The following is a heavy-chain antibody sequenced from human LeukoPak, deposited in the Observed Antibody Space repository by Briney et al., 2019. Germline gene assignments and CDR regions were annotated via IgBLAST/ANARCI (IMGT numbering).Heavy chain of an antibody. V-gene: IGHV4-4*07. Sequence: SETLSLTCTVSGGSISSYYWSWIRQPAGKGLEWIGRIYTSGSTNYNPSLKSRVTMSVDTSKNQFSLKLSSVTAADTAVYYCASLHQVRGLTVFDLWGQGTLVTVSS. J-gene: IGHJ4*02. CDR1: GGSISSYY. CDR3: ASLHQVRGLTVFDL. CDR2: IYTSGST. D-gene: IGHD3-10*01.